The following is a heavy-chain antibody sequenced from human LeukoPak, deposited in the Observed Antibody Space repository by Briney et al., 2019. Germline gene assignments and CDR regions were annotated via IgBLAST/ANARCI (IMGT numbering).Heavy chain of an antibody. Sequence: PGGSLRLSCAASGFTFSSYSMNWVRQAPGKGREWVSYISSSSGYIYYADSVKGRFTISRDNAKNSLYLQMNSLRAEDTAVYYCARGVELTGYSDYWGRGTLVTVSS. CDR3: ARGVELTGYSDY. CDR2: ISSSSGYI. CDR1: GFTFSSYS. D-gene: IGHD3-9*01. V-gene: IGHV3-21*01. J-gene: IGHJ4*02.